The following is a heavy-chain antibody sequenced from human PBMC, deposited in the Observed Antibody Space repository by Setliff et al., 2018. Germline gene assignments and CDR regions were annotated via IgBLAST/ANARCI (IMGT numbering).Heavy chain of an antibody. V-gene: IGHV4-34*01. CDR1: GGSFSGYY. CDR2: INHTGSI. CDR3: ARGYCNSVGCFFAGWFDP. J-gene: IGHJ5*02. D-gene: IGHD2-2*01. Sequence: SETLSLTCAVYGGSFSGYYWSWIRQPPGKGLEWIGEINHTGSINYSPSLKSRVTISVDTSKNQFSLKLSSVTAADTAVYYCARGYCNSVGCFFAGWFDPWGQGTLVTV.